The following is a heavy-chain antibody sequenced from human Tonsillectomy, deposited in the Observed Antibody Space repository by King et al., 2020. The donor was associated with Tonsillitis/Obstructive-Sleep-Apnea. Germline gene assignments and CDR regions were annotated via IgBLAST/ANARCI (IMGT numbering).Heavy chain of an antibody. CDR2: ISHSGST. Sequence: VQLQQWGAGLLKPSETLSLTCAVYGGSLSGYYWSWIRQPPGKGLEWIGEISHSGSTNYNPSLKSRVTLSLDTSKNQFSLKLYSVTAADTAVDYCAREDFVLVPTVIGGGFDYWGQGTLVTVSS. J-gene: IGHJ4*02. CDR3: AREDFVLVPTVIGGGFDY. V-gene: IGHV4-34*01. D-gene: IGHD3-16*01. CDR1: GGSLSGYY.